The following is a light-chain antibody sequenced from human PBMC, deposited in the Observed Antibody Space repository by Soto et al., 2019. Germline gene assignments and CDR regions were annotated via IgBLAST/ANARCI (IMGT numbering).Light chain of an antibody. V-gene: IGLV1-44*01. CDR3: AAWDDSLNGVL. J-gene: IGLJ2*01. CDR1: SSNIGSNP. CDR2: NNN. Sequence: QSVLTQSPSASGTPGQRVTISCSGSSSNIGSNPVHWYQQVPGTAPKLLIHNNNQRPSGVPARFSGSKSGTSASLAISGLHSEDEADYYCAAWDDSLNGVLFGGGTKVTVL.